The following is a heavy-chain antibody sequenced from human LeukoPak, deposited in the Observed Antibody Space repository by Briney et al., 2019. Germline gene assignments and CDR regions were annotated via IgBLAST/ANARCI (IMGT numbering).Heavy chain of an antibody. CDR1: TYTFTSYG. CDR2: ISAYNGNT. CDR3: ARAHCRGGDCFDY. D-gene: IGHD2-21*01. J-gene: IGHJ4*02. Sequence: ASVKVSCETSTYTFTSYGFSWVRQAPGQGLEWIGLISAYNGNTNYAQKLQDRVTMTTGTSTTTAYMELRSLRSDDTAVYYCARAHCRGGDCFDYWGQGTLVTVSS. V-gene: IGHV1-18*01.